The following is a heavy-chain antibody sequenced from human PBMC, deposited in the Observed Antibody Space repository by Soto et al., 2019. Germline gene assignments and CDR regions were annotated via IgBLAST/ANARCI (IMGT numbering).Heavy chain of an antibody. J-gene: IGHJ6*02. CDR1: GFSLSTGGVG. CDR3: THSRCGGDCLQSYSSHYYYGMDV. V-gene: IGHV2-5*02. CDR2: IYWDDDK. Sequence: QITLMESGPTLVKPTQTLTLTCTFSGFSLSTGGVGVGWIRQPPGKALEWLALIYWDDDKRYSPSLRSRLTITKDTSTTQVVLTMTNMDPVDTATYYCTHSRCGGDCLQSYSSHYYYGMDVWGQGTTVTVSS. D-gene: IGHD2-21*02.